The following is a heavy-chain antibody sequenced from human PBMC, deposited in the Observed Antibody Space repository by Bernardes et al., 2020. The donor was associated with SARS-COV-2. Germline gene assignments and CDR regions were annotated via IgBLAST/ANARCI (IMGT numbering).Heavy chain of an antibody. CDR3: ARAQGIWFGADY. J-gene: IGHJ4*02. V-gene: IGHV1-18*01. CDR1: GYTFASYG. Sequence: SVKVACKASGYTFASYGISWVRQAPGQGLEWMGWISAYNGNTKYAQKLQGRVTMTTDTSTSTAYMELRSLRSDDTAVYYCARAQGIWFGADYWGQGTLVTVSS. D-gene: IGHD3-10*01. CDR2: ISAYNGNT.